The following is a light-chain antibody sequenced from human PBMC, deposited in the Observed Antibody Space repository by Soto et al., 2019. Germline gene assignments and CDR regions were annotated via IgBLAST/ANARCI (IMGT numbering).Light chain of an antibody. CDR2: EVT. V-gene: IGLV2-14*01. CDR3: SSYTSTSTLYV. Sequence: QSVLTQPASVSGCPGQSITRSCTGTTSDVGGFNYVSWYQHHPGKAPKLIIYEVTSRPSGVSNRFSGSKSGNTASLTISGLQAEDEADYYCSSYTSTSTLYVFGTGTKVTVL. CDR1: TSDVGGFNY. J-gene: IGLJ1*01.